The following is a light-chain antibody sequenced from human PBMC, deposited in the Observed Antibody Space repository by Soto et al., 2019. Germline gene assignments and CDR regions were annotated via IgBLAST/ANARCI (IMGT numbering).Light chain of an antibody. J-gene: IGLJ1*01. CDR3: SSYAVSNKFGV. Sequence: QSALPQPPSASGSPGQSVTISCTGTSSDVGGYNYVSWYQQHPGRAPKLIIYEVTKRPSGVPDRFSGSKSGNTASLTVSGLQAEDEADYYCSSYAVSNKFGVFGTGSKLIVL. V-gene: IGLV2-8*01. CDR1: SSDVGGYNY. CDR2: EVT.